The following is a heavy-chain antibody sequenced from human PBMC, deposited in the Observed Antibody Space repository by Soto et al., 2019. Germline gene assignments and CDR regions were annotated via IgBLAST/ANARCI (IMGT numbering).Heavy chain of an antibody. CDR2: ISKSDYT. V-gene: IGHV3-21*01. Sequence: GSLRLSCTVSGFAFNNYGINWVRRAPGKGLEWVSSISKSDYTYYSDSVKGRFTISRDNAKNSVSLQMNTLRVEDTAVYYCAREDSIIIPAVSDFWGQGTLVTV. D-gene: IGHD2-2*01. CDR3: AREDSIIIPAVSDF. J-gene: IGHJ4*02. CDR1: GFAFNNYG.